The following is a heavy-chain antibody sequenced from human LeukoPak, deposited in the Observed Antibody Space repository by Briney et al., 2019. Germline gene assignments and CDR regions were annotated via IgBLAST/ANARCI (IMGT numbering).Heavy chain of an antibody. V-gene: IGHV1-2*06. CDR2: INPNSGGT. CDR1: GYTFTGYY. CDR3: ARLRPYDSSGYCDY. D-gene: IGHD3-22*01. J-gene: IGHJ4*02. Sequence: ASVKVSCKASGYTFTGYYMHWVRQAPGQGLEWMGRINPNSGGTNYAQKFQGRVTMTRDTSISTAYMELSRLRSDDTAVYYCARLRPYDSSGYCDYWGQGTLVTASS.